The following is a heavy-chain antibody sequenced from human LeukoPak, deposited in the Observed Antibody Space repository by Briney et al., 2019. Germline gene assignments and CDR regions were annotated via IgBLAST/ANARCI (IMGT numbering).Heavy chain of an antibody. J-gene: IGHJ4*02. CDR2: IYYSGST. CDR3: ARALLPTTPFDY. CDR1: GGSISSYY. D-gene: IGHD4-17*01. V-gene: IGHV4-59*01. Sequence: SETLSLTCTVSGGSISSYYWSWLRQPPGKGLEWIGYIYYSGSTNYNPSLKSRVTISVDTSQNQFSLKLSSVTAADTAVYYCARALLPTTPFDYWGQGTLVTVSS.